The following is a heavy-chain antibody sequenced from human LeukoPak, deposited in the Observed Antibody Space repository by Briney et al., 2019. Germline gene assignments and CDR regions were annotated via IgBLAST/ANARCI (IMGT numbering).Heavy chain of an antibody. Sequence: SETLSLTCTVSGGSISSYYWSWIRQPPGKGLEWIGYIYYSGSTNYNPSLKSRVTISVDTSKNQFSLKLSSVTAAGTAVYYCARDKDSGWYGAFDYWGQGTLVTVSS. CDR1: GGSISSYY. V-gene: IGHV4-59*01. J-gene: IGHJ4*02. CDR2: IYYSGST. D-gene: IGHD6-19*01. CDR3: ARDKDSGWYGAFDY.